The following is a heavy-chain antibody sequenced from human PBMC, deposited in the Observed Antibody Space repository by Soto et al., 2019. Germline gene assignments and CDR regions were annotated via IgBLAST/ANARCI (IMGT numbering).Heavy chain of an antibody. CDR1: GDSINSYY. CDR2: IYTSGST. D-gene: IGHD3-3*01. CDR3: ARELMTYYDFWSGSNSAGMDV. Sequence: SETLSLTCTVSGDSINSYYWSWIRQPAGKGLEWIGRIYTSGSTNYNPSLKSRVTMSVDTSKNQFSLKLNSVTAADTAVYYCARELMTYYDFWSGSNSAGMDVWGQGITVPVSS. V-gene: IGHV4-4*07. J-gene: IGHJ6*02.